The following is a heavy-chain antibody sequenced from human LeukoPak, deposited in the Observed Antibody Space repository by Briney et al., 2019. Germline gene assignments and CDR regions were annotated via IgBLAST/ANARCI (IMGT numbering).Heavy chain of an antibody. CDR1: GYTFTGYY. CDR2: INPNSGGT. D-gene: IGHD6-13*01. Sequence: ASVKVSCKASGYTFTGYYMHWVRQAPGQGLEWMGWINPNSGGTNYAQKFQGRVTMTRDTSISTAYTELSKLRSDDTAVYYCARESIAAAYWFDPWGQGTLVTVSS. J-gene: IGHJ5*02. CDR3: ARESIAAAYWFDP. V-gene: IGHV1-2*02.